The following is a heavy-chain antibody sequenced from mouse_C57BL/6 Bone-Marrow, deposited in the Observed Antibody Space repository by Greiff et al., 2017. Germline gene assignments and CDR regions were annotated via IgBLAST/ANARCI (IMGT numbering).Heavy chain of an antibody. CDR3: AREVLLLPRAMDY. CDR2: ISDGGSCT. V-gene: IGHV5-4*01. J-gene: IGHJ4*01. CDR1: GFTFSSYA. D-gene: IGHD2-10*01. Sequence: EVHLLESGGGLVKPGGSLKLSCAASGFTFSSYAMSWVRQTPEKRLEWVATISDGGSCTYYPDNVKGRFTITRDNANNNLYLQMSHLKSEDTAMYYCAREVLLLPRAMDYWGQGTSGTVSS.